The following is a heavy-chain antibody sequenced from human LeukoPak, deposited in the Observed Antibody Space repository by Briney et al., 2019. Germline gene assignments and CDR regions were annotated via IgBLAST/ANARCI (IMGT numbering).Heavy chain of an antibody. CDR1: GFTFSGYA. CDR2: ISGSGGGGRT. Sequence: GGSLRLSCAASGFTFSGYAMHWVRQAPGQGLEWVSEISGSGGGGRTVYADSVKGRFTIARDNSKNTLYLQMNSLRAEDTAVYYCAKDYAGGFDYWGQGTLLTVSS. D-gene: IGHD3-16*01. V-gene: IGHV3-23*01. CDR3: AKDYAGGFDY. J-gene: IGHJ4*02.